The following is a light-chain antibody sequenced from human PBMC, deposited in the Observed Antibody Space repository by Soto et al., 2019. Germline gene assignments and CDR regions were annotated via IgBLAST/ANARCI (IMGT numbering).Light chain of an antibody. CDR2: WAS. CDR3: QQYYSTPLT. J-gene: IGKJ3*01. CDR1: QSVLYSSNNKNY. Sequence: DIVMTQSPDSLAVSLGERATINCKSSQSVLYSSNNKNYLAWYQQKPGQPPKLLIYWASTRESGVPDRVSGSGSGTDFTLTISSLQAEDVAVYYCQQYYSTPLTFGPGTKVDI. V-gene: IGKV4-1*01.